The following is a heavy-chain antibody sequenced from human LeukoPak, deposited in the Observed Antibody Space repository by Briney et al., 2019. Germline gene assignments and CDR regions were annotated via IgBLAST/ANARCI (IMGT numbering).Heavy chain of an antibody. Sequence: SVKVSCRASGGTFSSYAISWVRQALGQGLEWMGGIIPIFGTANYAQKFQGRVTITTDESTSTAYMELSSLRSEDTAVYYCARKASRSSYYFDYWGQGTLVTVSS. CDR3: ARKASRSSYYFDY. D-gene: IGHD6-6*01. J-gene: IGHJ4*02. CDR1: GGTFSSYA. V-gene: IGHV1-69*05. CDR2: IIPIFGTA.